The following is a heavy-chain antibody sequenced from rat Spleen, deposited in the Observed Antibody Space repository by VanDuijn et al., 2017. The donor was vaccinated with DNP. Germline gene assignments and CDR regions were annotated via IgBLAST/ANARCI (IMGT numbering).Heavy chain of an antibody. J-gene: IGHJ3*01. D-gene: IGHD1-6*01. Sequence: EVQLVESGGGLVQPGNSLKLSCAASGFTFSDYAMAWVRQSPKKGLEWVATITYDGSNSYYRDSVKGRFSISRDNANRTLYLQMDSLRSEDTATDYWATRGIYVCYGVFPDWFAYWGQGTLVTVSS. CDR1: GFTFSDYA. CDR2: ITYDGSNS. V-gene: IGHV5S10*01. CDR3: ATRGIYVCYGVFPDWFAY.